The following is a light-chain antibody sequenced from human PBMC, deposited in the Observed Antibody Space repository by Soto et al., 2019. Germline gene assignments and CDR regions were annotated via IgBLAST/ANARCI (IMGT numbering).Light chain of an antibody. CDR1: ESVSRD. V-gene: IGKV3-15*01. CDR3: QQYNQWPLT. CDR2: GAS. Sequence: EIVMTQSPATLSVSPGERVTLSCRASESVSRDLGWYLQEPGQAPRLLIYGASTRATGIPDRFSGSGSGTDFTLTINSLQSEDFVVYYCQQYNQWPLTFGGGTKVEVK. J-gene: IGKJ4*01.